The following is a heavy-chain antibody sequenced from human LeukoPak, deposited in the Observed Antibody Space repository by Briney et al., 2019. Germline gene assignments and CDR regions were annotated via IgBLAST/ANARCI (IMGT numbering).Heavy chain of an antibody. CDR1: GYTFTSYG. CDR3: ARDEDIVVVPAAGFAY. CDR2: ISAYNGNT. V-gene: IGHV1-18*01. D-gene: IGHD2-2*01. J-gene: IGHJ4*02. Sequence: GASVKVSCKASGYTFTSYGISWVRQAPGQGLEWMGWISAYNGNTNYAQKLQGRVAMTTDTSTSTAYMELRSLRSDDTAVYYCARDEDIVVVPAAGFAYWGQGNLDTVSS.